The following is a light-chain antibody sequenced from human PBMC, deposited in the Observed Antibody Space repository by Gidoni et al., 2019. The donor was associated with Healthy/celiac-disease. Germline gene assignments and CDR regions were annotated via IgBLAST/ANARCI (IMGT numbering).Light chain of an antibody. J-gene: IGKJ2*01. Sequence: DIVMPQSPDSLAVSLGERATINCKSSQSVLYSPNNKNYLAGYQQKPGQPPKLLIYWASTRESGVPDRFSGSGSGTDFTLTISSLQAEDVAVYYCQQYYSTPYTFGQGTKLEIK. V-gene: IGKV4-1*01. CDR2: WAS. CDR3: QQYYSTPYT. CDR1: QSVLYSPNNKNY.